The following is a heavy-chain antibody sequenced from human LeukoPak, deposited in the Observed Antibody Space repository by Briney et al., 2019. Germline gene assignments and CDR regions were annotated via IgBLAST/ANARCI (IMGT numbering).Heavy chain of an antibody. CDR1: GGSISSSIYY. CDR3: ARLIAAAGKDY. V-gene: IGHV4-39*07. D-gene: IGHD6-13*01. CDR2: IYYSGST. Sequence: PSETLSLTCTVSGGSISSSIYYWGWIRQPPGKGLEWIGSIYYSGSTYYNPSLKSRVSISVDTSKNQFSLKLSSVTAADTAVYYCARLIAAAGKDYWGQGTLVTVSS. J-gene: IGHJ4*02.